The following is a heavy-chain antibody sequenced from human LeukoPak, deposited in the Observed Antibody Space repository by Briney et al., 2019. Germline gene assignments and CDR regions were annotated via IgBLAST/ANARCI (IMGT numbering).Heavy chain of an antibody. V-gene: IGHV4-59*08. CDR3: ARHRYTSSSSYFDF. CDR1: GGSISGYY. Sequence: SETLSLTCTVSGGSISGYYWTWIRQPSGKGLERMGYIYSSGSTNYNPSLKSRVTISVYTSKNQFSLRLSSVTAADTAVYYCARHRYTSSSSYFDFWGQGTLVTVSS. D-gene: IGHD6-6*01. J-gene: IGHJ4*02. CDR2: IYSSGST.